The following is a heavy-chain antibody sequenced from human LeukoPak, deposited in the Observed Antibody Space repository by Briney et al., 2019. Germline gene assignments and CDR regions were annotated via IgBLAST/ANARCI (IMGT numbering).Heavy chain of an antibody. CDR2: ISYDGSNK. V-gene: IGHV3-30-3*01. Sequence: GRSLRLSCAASGFTFSSYAMHWVRQAPGEGLEWVAVISYDGSNKYYADSVKGRFTISRDNSKNTLYLQMNSLRAEDTAVYYCARDLYYYDSSGYLDYWGQGTLVTVSS. D-gene: IGHD3-22*01. J-gene: IGHJ4*02. CDR1: GFTFSSYA. CDR3: ARDLYYYDSSGYLDY.